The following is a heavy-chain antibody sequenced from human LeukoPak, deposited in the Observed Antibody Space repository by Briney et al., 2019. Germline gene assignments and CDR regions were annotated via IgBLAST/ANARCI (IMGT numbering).Heavy chain of an antibody. V-gene: IGHV1-2*06. CDR1: GYTFTGYY. Sequence: GASVKVSCKASGYTFTGYYMHWVRQAPGQGLEWMGRINPNSGGTNYAQKFQGRVTMTRDTSISTAYMERSRLRSDDTAVYYCARVSGSYYYCSGSYYKFDYWGQGTLVTVSS. CDR3: ARVSGSYYYCSGSYYKFDY. D-gene: IGHD3-10*01. J-gene: IGHJ4*02. CDR2: INPNSGGT.